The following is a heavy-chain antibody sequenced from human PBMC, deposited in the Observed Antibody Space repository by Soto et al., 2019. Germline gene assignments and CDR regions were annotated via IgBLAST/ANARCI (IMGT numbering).Heavy chain of an antibody. CDR1: GGSFSGYY. CDR2: INHSGST. J-gene: IGHJ5*02. V-gene: IGHV4-34*01. D-gene: IGHD3-22*01. CDR3: ARGRYYYDSSGYSNWFDP. Sequence: SETLSLTCAVYGGSFSGYYWSWIRQPPGKGLEWIGEINHSGSTNYNPSLKSRATISVDTSKNQFSLKLSSVTAADTAVYYCARGRYYYDSSGYSNWFDPWGQGTLVTVSS.